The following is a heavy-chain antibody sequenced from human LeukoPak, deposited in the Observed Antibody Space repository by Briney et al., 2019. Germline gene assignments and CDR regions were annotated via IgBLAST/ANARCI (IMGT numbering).Heavy chain of an antibody. Sequence: PGGSLRLSCAASGFIFNTYAMSWVRQAPGKGLEWVSTIRGSGESTHYADSVQGRFTISRDNSLYTVCLQMGSLRGDDTAVYYCAKDRISYTTSPGELSHWGQGTLVIVSS. CDR1: GFIFNTYA. CDR2: IRGSGEST. D-gene: IGHD3-10*01. V-gene: IGHV3-23*01. J-gene: IGHJ4*02. CDR3: AKDRISYTTSPGELSH.